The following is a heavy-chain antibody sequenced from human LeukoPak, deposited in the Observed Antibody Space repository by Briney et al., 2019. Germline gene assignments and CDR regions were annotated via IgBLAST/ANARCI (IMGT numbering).Heavy chain of an antibody. CDR2: INPNSGGT. CDR1: GYTFTGYY. CDR3: ARATYYYDSSGYTYYYYYMDV. V-gene: IGHV1-2*02. Sequence: ASVKVSCKASGYTFTGYYMHWVRQAPGQGLEWMGWINPNSGGTNYAQKFQGRVTMTRDTSISTAYMELSRLRSDDTAVYYCARATYYYDSSGYTYYYYYMDVWGKGTTVTISS. D-gene: IGHD3-22*01. J-gene: IGHJ6*03.